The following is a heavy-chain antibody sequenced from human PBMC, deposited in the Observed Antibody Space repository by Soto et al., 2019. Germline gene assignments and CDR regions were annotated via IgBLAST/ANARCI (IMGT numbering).Heavy chain of an antibody. CDR2: INHSGST. V-gene: IGHV4-34*01. Sequence: QVQLQQWGAGLLKPSETLSLTCAVYGGSFSGYYWSWIRQPPGKGLEWVGEINHSGSTNYNPSLKSRVTRSVDTSKNQFSLKLSSVTAADTAVYYCARDLGGWASDYWGQGTLVTVSS. D-gene: IGHD3-16*01. CDR3: ARDLGGWASDY. J-gene: IGHJ4*02. CDR1: GGSFSGYY.